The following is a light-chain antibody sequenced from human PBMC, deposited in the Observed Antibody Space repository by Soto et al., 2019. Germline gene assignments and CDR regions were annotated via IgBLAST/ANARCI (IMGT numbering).Light chain of an antibody. CDR2: IAS. J-gene: IGKJ5*01. Sequence: DIQWTQYPSFLSASVGDRVTSACRASQGIRNYSAWYQQKPGRAPKLLIYIASILQTGVPSRFTGSQSGTEFTLTINSLQPEDFAPYYCQQVNNYPITFGQGTRLEI. CDR3: QQVNNYPIT. V-gene: IGKV1-9*01. CDR1: QGIRNY.